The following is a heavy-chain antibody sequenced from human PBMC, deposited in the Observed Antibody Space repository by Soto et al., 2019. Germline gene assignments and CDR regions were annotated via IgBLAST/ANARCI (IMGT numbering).Heavy chain of an antibody. D-gene: IGHD2-8*01. CDR3: ARVGYCTNGVSPCHYYYGMDV. Sequence: SETLSLTCTVSGGSISSGGYYWSWIRQHPGKGLEWIGYIYYSVSTYYNPSLKSRVTISVDTSKNQFSLKLSSVTAADTAVYYCARVGYCTNGVSPCHYYYGMDVWGQGTTVTVSS. CDR2: IYYSVST. J-gene: IGHJ6*02. CDR1: GGSISSGGYY. V-gene: IGHV4-31*03.